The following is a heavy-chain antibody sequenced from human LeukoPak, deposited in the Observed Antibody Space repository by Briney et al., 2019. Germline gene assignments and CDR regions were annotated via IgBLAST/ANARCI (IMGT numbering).Heavy chain of an antibody. V-gene: IGHV3-48*03. D-gene: IGHD6-13*01. CDR2: ISSSGSTI. CDR1: GFTFSSYE. CDR3: ARDDIAAGSTCFDY. J-gene: IGHJ4*02. Sequence: GGSLRLSCAASGFTFSSYEMNWVRQAPGKGLERVSYISSSGSTIYYADSVKGRFTISRDNAKNSLYLQMNSLRAEDTAVYYCARDDIAAGSTCFDYWGQGTLVTVSS.